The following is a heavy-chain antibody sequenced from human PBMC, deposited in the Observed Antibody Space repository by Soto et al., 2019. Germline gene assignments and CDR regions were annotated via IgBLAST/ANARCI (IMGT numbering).Heavy chain of an antibody. Sequence: ASVKVSCKASGYTFTSYAMHWVRQAPGQRLEWMGWINAGNGNTKYSQKFQGRVTITRDTSASTAYMELSSLRSEDTAVYYCARDRDGIMITFGGVIAPSNWFDPWGQGTRVTVLL. CDR1: GYTFTSYA. J-gene: IGHJ5*02. CDR3: ARDRDGIMITFGGVIAPSNWFDP. D-gene: IGHD3-16*02. V-gene: IGHV1-3*01. CDR2: INAGNGNT.